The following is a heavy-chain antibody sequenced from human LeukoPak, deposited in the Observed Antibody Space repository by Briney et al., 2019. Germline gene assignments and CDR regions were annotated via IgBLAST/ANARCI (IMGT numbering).Heavy chain of an antibody. V-gene: IGHV4-4*07. CDR2: IYSSGST. Sequence: SETLSLTCSVSGGSTNSYYCSWIRQSGGKGLEWIGRIYSSGSTVYNPSLNSRLTMSIDTSKNQFSLTLKSVTATDTAVYYCARVKASSTSWTFDQWGQGALVTVSS. CDR3: ARVKASSTSWTFDQ. J-gene: IGHJ4*02. CDR1: GGSTNSYY. D-gene: IGHD2-2*01.